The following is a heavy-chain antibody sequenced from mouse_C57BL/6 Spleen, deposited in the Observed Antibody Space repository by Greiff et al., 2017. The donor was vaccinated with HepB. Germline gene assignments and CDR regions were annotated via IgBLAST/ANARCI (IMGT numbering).Heavy chain of an antibody. CDR3: ARLVAYYYAMDY. CDR1: GYTFTSYW. CDR2: IYPGSGST. V-gene: IGHV1-55*01. J-gene: IGHJ4*01. Sequence: QVQLKQPGAELVKPGASVKMSCKASGYTFTSYWITWVKQRPGQGLEWIGDIYPGSGSTNYNEKFKSKATLTVDTSSSTAYMQRSSLTSEDSAVYYCARLVAYYYAMDYWGQGTSVTVSS. D-gene: IGHD2-10*02.